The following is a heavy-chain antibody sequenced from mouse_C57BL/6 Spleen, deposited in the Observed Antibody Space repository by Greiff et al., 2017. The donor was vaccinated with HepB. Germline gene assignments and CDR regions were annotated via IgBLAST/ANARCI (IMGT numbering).Heavy chain of an antibody. CDR1: GYTFTSYW. CDR3: ARKGAAQVHYYAMDY. Sequence: QVQLQQPGAELVKPGASVKLSCKASGYTFTSYWMQWVKQRPGQGLEWIGEIDPSDSYTNYNQKFKGKATLTVDTSSSTAYMQLSSLTSEDSAVYYCARKGAAQVHYYAMDYWGQGTSVTVSS. D-gene: IGHD3-2*02. V-gene: IGHV1-50*01. J-gene: IGHJ4*01. CDR2: IDPSDSYT.